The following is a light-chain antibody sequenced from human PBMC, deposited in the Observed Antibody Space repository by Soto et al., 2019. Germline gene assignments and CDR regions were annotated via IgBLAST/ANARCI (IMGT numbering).Light chain of an antibody. Sequence: QSVLTQPASVSGSPGQSITISCTGTSSDVGGYNYVSWYQQHPGKAPKLMIYEVSNRPSGVSNRFSGSKSGNTASLTISGLQAEDEADYSCSSHTTSGTPIFGGGTQLTVL. V-gene: IGLV2-14*01. CDR3: SSHTTSGTPI. J-gene: IGLJ2*01. CDR1: SSDVGGYNY. CDR2: EVS.